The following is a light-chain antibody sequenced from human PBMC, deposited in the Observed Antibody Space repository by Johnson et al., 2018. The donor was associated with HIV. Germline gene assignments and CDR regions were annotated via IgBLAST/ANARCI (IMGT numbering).Light chain of an antibody. Sequence: QSVLTQPPSVSAAPGQRVTISCSGASSTFGNSYISWYQLLPGSPPKLLVFKNNERPSGIPDRFSGSKSGTSVTLGITGLQTGDEADYYCGTWDTSLSAYVFGTGTKVTVL. CDR1: SSTFGNSY. CDR3: GTWDTSLSAYV. CDR2: KNN. V-gene: IGLV1-51*02. J-gene: IGLJ1*01.